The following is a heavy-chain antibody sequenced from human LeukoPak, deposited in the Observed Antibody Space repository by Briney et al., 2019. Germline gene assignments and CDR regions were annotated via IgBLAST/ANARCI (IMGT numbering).Heavy chain of an antibody. Sequence: GGSLRLSCAASGFTFGSYSMNWVRQAPGKGLEWVAVISYDGSNKYYADSVKGRFTISRDNSKNTLYLQMNSLRAEDTAVYYCAKDRTGGSPNWGQGTLVTVSS. V-gene: IGHV3-30*18. CDR1: GFTFGSYS. J-gene: IGHJ4*02. CDR2: ISYDGSNK. CDR3: AKDRTGGSPN. D-gene: IGHD7-27*01.